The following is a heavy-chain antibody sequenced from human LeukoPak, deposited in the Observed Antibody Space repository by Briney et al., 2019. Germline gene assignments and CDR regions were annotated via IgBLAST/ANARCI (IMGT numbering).Heavy chain of an antibody. CDR1: GFTFSSYG. CDR3: ARAHNWKYGSFDF. Sequence: GGSLRLSCAASGFTFSSYGMHWVRQAPGKGLEWVAFIRYDGSNKYYADSVKGRFTISRDNAKNSLYLQMNSLRAEDTAVYYCARAHNWKYGSFDFWGQGTLATVSS. CDR2: IRYDGSNK. D-gene: IGHD1-7*01. J-gene: IGHJ4*02. V-gene: IGHV3-30*02.